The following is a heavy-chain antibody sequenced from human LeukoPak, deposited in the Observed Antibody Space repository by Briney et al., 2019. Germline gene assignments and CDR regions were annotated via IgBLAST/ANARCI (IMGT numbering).Heavy chain of an antibody. Sequence: GGSLRLSCAASGFTFSSYWMSWVRQAPGKGLEWVANIKQDGSEKYYVDSVKGRFTISRDNAKNSLYLQMNSLRAEDTAVYYCARSALRYFDWLPVGETHFDYWGQGTLVTVSS. CDR2: IKQDGSEK. D-gene: IGHD3-9*01. CDR3: ARSALRYFDWLPVGETHFDY. CDR1: GFTFSSYW. J-gene: IGHJ4*02. V-gene: IGHV3-7*01.